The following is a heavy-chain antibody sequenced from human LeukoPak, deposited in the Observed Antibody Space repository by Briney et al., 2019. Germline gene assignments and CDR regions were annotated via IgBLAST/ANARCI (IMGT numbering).Heavy chain of an antibody. D-gene: IGHD5-12*01. J-gene: IGHJ4*02. CDR1: GFTFSGSA. CDR2: IDRKDNLYAS. CDR3: AQASGYDRY. Sequence: GGSLRLSCAASGFTFSGSAVHWVRQSSGKGLEWVGHIDRKDNLYASAYAESVKGRFTISRDDSKTTLYLQINSLKSEDTALYYCAQASGYDRYWGQGTPVTVSS. V-gene: IGHV3-73*01.